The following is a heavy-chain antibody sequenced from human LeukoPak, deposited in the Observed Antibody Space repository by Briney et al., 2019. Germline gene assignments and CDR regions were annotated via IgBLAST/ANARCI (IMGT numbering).Heavy chain of an antibody. CDR3: ARGSYPDY. J-gene: IGHJ4*02. CDR1: GYTFTDFG. V-gene: IGHV1-18*01. Sequence: ASVKVSCKASGYTFTDFGISWVRQAPGQGLEWMGWISAYNGNKNYVQKFQGRVTMTTDTSTSTAYMELTSLRSDDTAVYYCARGSYPDYWGQGTLVTVSS. CDR2: ISAYNGNK. D-gene: IGHD1-26*01.